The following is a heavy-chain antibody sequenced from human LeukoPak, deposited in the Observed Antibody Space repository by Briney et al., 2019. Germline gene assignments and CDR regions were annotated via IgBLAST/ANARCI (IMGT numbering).Heavy chain of an antibody. CDR2: INPNSGGT. Sequence: ASVKVSCKASGYTFTGYYMYWVRQAPGQGLEWMGWINPNSGGTNYAQKFQGRVTMTRDTSISTAYMELSRLRADDTAVYYCARWGIGDLRNTFDLWGHGTMVTVSS. D-gene: IGHD3-10*01. V-gene: IGHV1-2*02. J-gene: IGHJ3*01. CDR1: GYTFTGYY. CDR3: ARWGIGDLRNTFDL.